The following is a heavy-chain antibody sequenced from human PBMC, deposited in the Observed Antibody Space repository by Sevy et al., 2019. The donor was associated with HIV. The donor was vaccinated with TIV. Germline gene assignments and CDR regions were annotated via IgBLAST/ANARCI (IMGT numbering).Heavy chain of an antibody. J-gene: IGHJ4*02. V-gene: IGHV3-48*03. CDR3: AKDRKWVLVKGFDS. CDR1: GLSFSTSE. D-gene: IGHD1-26*01. CDR2: ISSSGTTI. Sequence: GGSLRLSCVVSGLSFSTSEMNWVRQAPGKGLEWIAYISSSGTTIYYADSVRGRFTISRDNVRNSLDLQMSSLRVEDTATYYCAKDRKWVLVKGFDSWGQGTLVTVSS.